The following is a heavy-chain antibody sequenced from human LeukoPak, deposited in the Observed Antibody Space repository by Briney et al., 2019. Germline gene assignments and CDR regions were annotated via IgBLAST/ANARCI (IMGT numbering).Heavy chain of an antibody. J-gene: IGHJ4*02. D-gene: IGHD3-10*01. CDR3: AKSRSGSANWALRIFDN. CDR1: GFTFSISW. Sequence: GGSMRLSCAASGFTFSISWMHWVRQAPGKGLEWVARIDSDDSRTIYADSVKGRFTISRDNSENTLYVVMNSLRAEDTAIYYCAKSRSGSANWALRIFDNWGQGTLVSVSS. CDR2: IDSDDSRT. V-gene: IGHV3-74*01.